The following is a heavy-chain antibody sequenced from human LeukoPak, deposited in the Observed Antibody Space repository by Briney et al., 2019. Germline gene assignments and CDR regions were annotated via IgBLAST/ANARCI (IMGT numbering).Heavy chain of an antibody. Sequence: PSETLSLTCTVSGGSISSYYWSWIRQPPGKGLEWIGYIYYSGSTDYNPSLKSRVTISVDTSKNQFSLKLTSVTAADTAVYYCARFDSSSWFFDYWGQGTLVTVPS. CDR3: ARFDSSSWFFDY. D-gene: IGHD6-13*01. V-gene: IGHV4-59*01. CDR1: GGSISSYY. J-gene: IGHJ4*02. CDR2: IYYSGST.